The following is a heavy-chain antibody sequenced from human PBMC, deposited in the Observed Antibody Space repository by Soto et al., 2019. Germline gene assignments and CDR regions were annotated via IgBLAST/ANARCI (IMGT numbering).Heavy chain of an antibody. CDR3: ARKSADSGWYYFDY. V-gene: IGHV4-4*02. CDR2: IYHSGST. J-gene: IGHJ4*02. D-gene: IGHD6-19*01. Sequence: SETLSLTCAVSGGLISSGNWWTWVRQAPGKGLEWIGEIYHSGSTKYNPSLKSRVTMSVDKSKNQFSLKLNSVTAADTAVYYCARKSADSGWYYFDYWGQGTLVTVSS. CDR1: GGLISSGNW.